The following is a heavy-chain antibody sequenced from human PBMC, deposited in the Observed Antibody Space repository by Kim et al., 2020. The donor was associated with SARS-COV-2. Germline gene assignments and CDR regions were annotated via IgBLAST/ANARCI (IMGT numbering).Heavy chain of an antibody. D-gene: IGHD2-15*01. CDR1: GGSISNTDFY. CDR3: ARGNGYCRGGTCRTHPAA. Sequence: SETLSLTCSVSGGSISNTDFYWGWIRQPPGKGLDWIGSIHYGGSTYNNPSLKSRVTISVDTSKNQFSLKLRSVTAADTAVYFCARGNGYCRGGTCRTHPAAWGQGTLVTVSS. V-gene: IGHV4-39*01. CDR2: IHYGGST. J-gene: IGHJ5*02.